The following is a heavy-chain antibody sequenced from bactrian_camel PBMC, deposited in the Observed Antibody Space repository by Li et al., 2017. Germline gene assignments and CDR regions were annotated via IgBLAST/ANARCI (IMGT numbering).Heavy chain of an antibody. Sequence: HVQLVESGGGLVSPGGSLRLSCAASGFAFSSRWMYWVRQAPGKGLEWVSGINQNGGTTVYSDSLKGRFTMSRDNAHDTVYLQMNSLKPEDTAMYYCAAGKDHTRYDCWTGSDGDNYWGRGTQVTVS. D-gene: IGHD1*01. J-gene: IGHJ4*01. CDR3: AAGKDHTRYDCWTGSDGDNY. V-gene: IGHV3S1*01. CDR1: GFAFSSRW. CDR2: INQNGGTT.